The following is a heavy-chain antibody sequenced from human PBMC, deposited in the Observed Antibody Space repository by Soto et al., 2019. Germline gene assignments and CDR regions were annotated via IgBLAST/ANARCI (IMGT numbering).Heavy chain of an antibody. V-gene: IGHV3-33*01. Sequence: QVQVEESGGGVVQPGRSLRLSCAASGFIFSNYGMHWVRQAPGKGLEWVALIWNDGSKEYYVDSVKGRFTISRDNLKNAVSLKMNGLRVEDTAVYYCARTSYYDKSGVFDYWGQGTLVTVSS. CDR3: ARTSYYDKSGVFDY. CDR2: IWNDGSKE. J-gene: IGHJ4*02. CDR1: GFIFSNYG. D-gene: IGHD3-16*01.